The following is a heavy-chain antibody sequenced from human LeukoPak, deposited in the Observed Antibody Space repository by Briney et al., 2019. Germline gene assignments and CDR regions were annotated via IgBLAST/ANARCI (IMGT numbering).Heavy chain of an antibody. CDR3: ASARENYYDSSGYIDDAFDI. CDR2: IYSGGST. V-gene: IGHV3-66*01. J-gene: IGHJ3*02. CDR1: GFTVSSNY. D-gene: IGHD3-22*01. Sequence: GGSLRLSCAASGFTVSSNYMSWVRQAPGKGLEWVSVIYSGGSTYYADSVKGRFTISRDNSKNTLYLQMNSLRAEDTAVYYCASARENYYDSSGYIDDAFDIWGQGTMVTVSS.